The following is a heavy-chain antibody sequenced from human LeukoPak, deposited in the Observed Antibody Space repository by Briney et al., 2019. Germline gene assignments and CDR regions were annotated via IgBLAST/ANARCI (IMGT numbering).Heavy chain of an antibody. D-gene: IGHD4-17*01. Sequence: PSETLSLTCNVSGGSISSYYWGWIRQPPGKGLEWIGSIYYSGSTYYNPSLKSRVTISVDTSKNQFSLKLSSVTAADTAVYYCARLSLYGDYVIWGQGTLVTVSS. CDR2: IYYSGST. J-gene: IGHJ4*02. CDR1: GGSISSYY. V-gene: IGHV4-39*01. CDR3: ARLSLYGDYVI.